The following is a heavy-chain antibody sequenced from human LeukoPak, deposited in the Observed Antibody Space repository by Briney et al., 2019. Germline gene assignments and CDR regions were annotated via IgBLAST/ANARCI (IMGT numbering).Heavy chain of an antibody. CDR2: VSAGGENT. J-gene: IGHJ4*02. Sequence: PGGSLRLSCAASGFTFSTYAMSWVRQAPGKGLEWVSAVSAGGENTYYADSVKGRFAVSRDNSKNTLYLQMDSLRAEDTAVYYCAKDRWPYYFDYWGQGTLVTVSS. CDR1: GFTFSTYA. V-gene: IGHV3-23*01. D-gene: IGHD4-23*01. CDR3: AKDRWPYYFDY.